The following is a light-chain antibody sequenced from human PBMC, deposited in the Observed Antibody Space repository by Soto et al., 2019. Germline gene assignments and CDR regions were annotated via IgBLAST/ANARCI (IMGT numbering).Light chain of an antibody. CDR1: SSDVGGYKY. CDR3: SSYTTSSSYV. V-gene: IGLV2-14*01. J-gene: IGLJ1*01. Sequence: QSALTQPASVSGSPGQSIAISCTGTSSDVGGYKYVSWYQQHPGKAPKLLIYDVTNRPSGVSDRFSGSKSGNTASLTISGLQSEDEADYYCSSYTTSSSYVFGTGTKFTVL. CDR2: DVT.